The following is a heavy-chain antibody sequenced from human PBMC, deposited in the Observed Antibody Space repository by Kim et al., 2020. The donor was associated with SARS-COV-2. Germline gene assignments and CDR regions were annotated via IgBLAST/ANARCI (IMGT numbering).Heavy chain of an antibody. V-gene: IGHV3-23*01. CDR3: AKEESHVLQGQYYFDY. J-gene: IGHJ4*02. Sequence: SVKGRFTISRDNSKNTLYLQMNSLRAEDTAVYYCAKEESHVLQGQYYFDYWGQGTLVTVSS. D-gene: IGHD2-15*01.